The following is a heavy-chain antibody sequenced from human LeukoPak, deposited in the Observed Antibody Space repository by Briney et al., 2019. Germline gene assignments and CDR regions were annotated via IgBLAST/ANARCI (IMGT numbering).Heavy chain of an antibody. Sequence: GGSLRLSCVTSGFTFSSYEMNWRRQSPEKGLEGVSYISGSGTTMYYADSVKGRFTISRDNAKNSLYLQMNSLRAEDTAVYYCARSVQWLPYWGQGTLVAASS. V-gene: IGHV3-48*03. CDR1: GFTFSSYE. CDR2: ISGSGTTM. J-gene: IGHJ4*02. CDR3: ARSVQWLPY. D-gene: IGHD6-19*01.